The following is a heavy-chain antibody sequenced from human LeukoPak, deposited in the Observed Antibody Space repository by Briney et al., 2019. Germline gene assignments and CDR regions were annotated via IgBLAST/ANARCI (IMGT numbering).Heavy chain of an antibody. Sequence: SETLSLTCTVSGGSISSGGYYWSWIRQHPGKGLEWIGYIYYSGSAYYNPSLKSRVTISVHTSENQFSLKLSSVTAADTAVYYCARVNYGSATKEDYWGQGTLVTVSS. J-gene: IGHJ4*02. CDR3: ARVNYGSATKEDY. CDR2: IYYSGSA. D-gene: IGHD3-10*01. CDR1: GGSISSGGYY. V-gene: IGHV4-31*03.